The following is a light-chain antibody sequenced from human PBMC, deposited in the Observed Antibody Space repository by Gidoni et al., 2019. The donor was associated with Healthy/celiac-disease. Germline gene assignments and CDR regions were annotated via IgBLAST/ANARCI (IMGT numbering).Light chain of an antibody. J-gene: IGKJ4*01. CDR1: QSVSSY. CDR2: DAS. V-gene: IGKV3-11*01. Sequence: EIVLTQSPATLSLSPGERATLSCRASQSVSSYLAWYQQKPGQAPRLLIYDASNRATGIPPRFSGSGSGTDFTLTISSLEPEDFAVYYCQQRSNWPRVTFGGGTKVEIK. CDR3: QQRSNWPRVT.